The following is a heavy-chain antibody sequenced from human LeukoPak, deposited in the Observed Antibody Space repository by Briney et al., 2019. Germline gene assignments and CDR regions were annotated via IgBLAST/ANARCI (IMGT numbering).Heavy chain of an antibody. CDR2: IYYSGST. V-gene: IGHV4-59*01. J-gene: IGHJ4*02. CDR3: AVGVGVDPEWSIDY. D-gene: IGHD3-3*01. CDR1: GGSISSYY. Sequence: NPSETLSLTCTVSGGSISSYYWSWIRQPPGKGLEWIGYIYYSGSTNYNPSLKSRVTISVDTSKNQFSLKLSSVTAADTAVYYCAVGVGVDPEWSIDYWGQGTLVTVSS.